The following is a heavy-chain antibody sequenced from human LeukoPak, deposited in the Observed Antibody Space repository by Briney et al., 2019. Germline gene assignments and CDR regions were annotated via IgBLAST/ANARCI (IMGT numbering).Heavy chain of an antibody. Sequence: PGRSLRLSCAASGFTFSSYGMHWVRQAPGKGLEWVAVIWYDGSNKYYADSVKGRFTISRDSSKNTLYLQMSSLRAEDTAPYYCAKSRGDYSNYFFFDYWGQGTLVTVSS. V-gene: IGHV3-33*06. J-gene: IGHJ4*02. CDR2: IWYDGSNK. CDR1: GFTFSSYG. D-gene: IGHD4-11*01. CDR3: AKSRGDYSNYFFFDY.